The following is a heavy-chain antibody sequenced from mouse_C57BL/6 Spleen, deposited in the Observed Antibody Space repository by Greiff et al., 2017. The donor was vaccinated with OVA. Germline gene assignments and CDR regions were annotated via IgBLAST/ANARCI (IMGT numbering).Heavy chain of an antibody. V-gene: IGHV1-55*01. CDR2: IYPGSGST. CDR3: ASYCSCCAWFDD. Sequence: QVHVKQPGAELVKPGASVKMSCTASGYTFTSYWITWVKQRPGQGLEWIGDIYPGSGSTNYKEKFKSKATMTVDTASSTAYMQLSSLTSEDSAVYYCASYCSCCAWFDDWGQGTLVTVSA. D-gene: IGHD1-1*01. CDR1: GYTFTSYW. J-gene: IGHJ3*01.